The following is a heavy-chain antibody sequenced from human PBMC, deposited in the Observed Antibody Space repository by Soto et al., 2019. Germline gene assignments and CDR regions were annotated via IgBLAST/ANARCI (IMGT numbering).Heavy chain of an antibody. D-gene: IGHD3-10*01. CDR3: ARLGYYYGSGSYSYYYYGMDV. Sequence: GESLKISCKGSGYSFTSSWIGWVRQMPGKGLEWMGIIYPGDSDTRYSPSFQGQVTISADKSISTAYLQWSSLKASDTAMYYCARLGYYYGSGSYSYYYYGMDVWGQGTTVTVS. CDR1: GYSFTSSW. CDR2: IYPGDSDT. V-gene: IGHV5-51*01. J-gene: IGHJ6*02.